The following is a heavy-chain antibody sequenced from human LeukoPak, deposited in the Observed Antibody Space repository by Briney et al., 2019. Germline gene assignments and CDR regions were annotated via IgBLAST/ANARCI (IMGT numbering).Heavy chain of an antibody. CDR1: GGSLSSYY. CDR3: ARSVLGYSYGLHIDY. Sequence: SETLSLPCTVSGGSLSSYYWSWIRQSLGTAPNWTGYIHYRWITNYNPTLKSRVTISVDTSKNQFSLKLSSLTAADTAVYYCARSVLGYSYGLHIDYWGQGTLVTVSS. CDR2: IHYRWIT. D-gene: IGHD5-18*01. J-gene: IGHJ4*02. V-gene: IGHV4-59*01.